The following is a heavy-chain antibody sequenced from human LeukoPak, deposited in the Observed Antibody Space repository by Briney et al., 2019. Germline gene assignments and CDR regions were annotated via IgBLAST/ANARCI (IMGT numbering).Heavy chain of an antibody. CDR2: INHSGST. J-gene: IGHJ4*02. CDR3: ARDYYDSTY. CDR1: GGSFSGYY. V-gene: IGHV4-34*01. Sequence: GSLRLSCAVYGGSFSGYYWSWIRQPPGKGLEWIGEINHSGSTNYNPSLKSRVTISVDTSKNQFSLKLSSVTAADTAVYYCARDYYDSTYWGQGTLVTVSS. D-gene: IGHD3-22*01.